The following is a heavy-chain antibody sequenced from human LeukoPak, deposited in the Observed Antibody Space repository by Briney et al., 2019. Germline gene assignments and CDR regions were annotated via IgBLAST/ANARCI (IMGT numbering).Heavy chain of an antibody. CDR1: GVTFSSHA. V-gene: IGHV4-59*11. CDR2: IFYNGNT. Sequence: GSLRLSCEASGVTFSSHAMSWIRQSPGKGLEWIAYIFYNGNTKYNPSLWSRVTISIDTSRNQFFLNLNSVTAADTAVYYCARGGYYYLDVWGKGTTVTVSS. J-gene: IGHJ6*03. CDR3: ARGGYYYLDV.